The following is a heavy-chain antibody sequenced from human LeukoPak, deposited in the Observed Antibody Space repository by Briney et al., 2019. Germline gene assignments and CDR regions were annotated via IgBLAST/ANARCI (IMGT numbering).Heavy chain of an antibody. CDR1: GFTFSSYA. Sequence: PGGSLRLSCAASGFTFSSYAMSWVRQAPGKGLEWVANIKQDGSEKYYVDSVKGRFTISRDNAKNSLYLQMNSLRVEDTAIYYCARLADYWGQGTLVTVSS. CDR3: ARLADY. V-gene: IGHV3-7*01. J-gene: IGHJ4*02. CDR2: IKQDGSEK.